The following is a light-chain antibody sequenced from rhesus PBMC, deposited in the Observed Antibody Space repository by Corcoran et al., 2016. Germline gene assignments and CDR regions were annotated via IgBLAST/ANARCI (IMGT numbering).Light chain of an antibody. V-gene: IGKV1-22*01. Sequence: DIQMTQSPSSLSASVGDTVTITCRASQGISSWLAWYQQKPGKAPKLLIYKAASLQSGVPSRFSGSGSGTDFTLTISSLQSEDFATYYCQQYSSRPFTFGGGTKVELK. CDR3: QQYSSRPFT. J-gene: IGKJ4*01. CDR1: QGISSW. CDR2: KAA.